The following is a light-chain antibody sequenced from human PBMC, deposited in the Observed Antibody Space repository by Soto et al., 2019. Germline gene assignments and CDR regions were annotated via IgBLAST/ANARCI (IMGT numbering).Light chain of an antibody. CDR1: QSVLDTSKNKNP. CDR2: WAS. CDR3: RQYFETPLT. V-gene: IGKV4-1*01. Sequence: DVVMTQSPDSLAVSLGERATINCQSSQSVLDTSKNKNPLDWYQQKVGLPPKLXIYWASTRASGVPDRFSGSGAGTDCTRPISSLKAEDVSVDYCRQYFETPLTFCQGTQVDIK. J-gene: IGKJ1*01.